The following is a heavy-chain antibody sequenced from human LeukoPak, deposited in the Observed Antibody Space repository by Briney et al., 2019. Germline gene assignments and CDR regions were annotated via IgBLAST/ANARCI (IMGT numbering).Heavy chain of an antibody. V-gene: IGHV3-7*03. CDR2: IKQGGIEK. CDR1: GFTFGSHW. D-gene: IGHD3-9*01. CDR3: ARSIGLTGGGVDV. J-gene: IGHJ6*02. Sequence: PGGSLRLSCAVSGFTFGSHWMTWVRQAPGKGLGWVASIKQGGIEKYYVDSVKGRFTISRDNAKKTLYLQMNSLRAEDTAVYYCARSIGLTGGGVDVWGQGTTVTVSS.